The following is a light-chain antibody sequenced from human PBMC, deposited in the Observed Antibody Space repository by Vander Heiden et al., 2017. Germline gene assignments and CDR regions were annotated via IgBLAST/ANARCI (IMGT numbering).Light chain of an antibody. Sequence: ELVMTQSPATLSVSPGDRATLSCRASQSVSNNLAWYQQKPGQAPRLLIYDASTRATGVPARISGSGSGTEFTLTISSLQSEDFAVYYCQQYNDWPPMYTFGQGTKLEIK. CDR2: DAS. CDR1: QSVSNN. V-gene: IGKV3-15*01. CDR3: QQYNDWPPMYT. J-gene: IGKJ2*01.